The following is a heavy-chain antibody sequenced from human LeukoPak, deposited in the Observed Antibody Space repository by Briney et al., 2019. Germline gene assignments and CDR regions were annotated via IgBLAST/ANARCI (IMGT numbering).Heavy chain of an antibody. CDR1: GYTLTELS. Sequence: GASVTVSCKVSGYTLTELSVHWVRQAPGKGLEWMGGFDPEDGETIYAQKFQGRVTITRNTSISTAYMELSSLRSEDTAVYYCARGHYDILTGNSGDAFDIWGQGTMVTVSS. CDR2: FDPEDGET. J-gene: IGHJ3*02. D-gene: IGHD3-9*01. CDR3: ARGHYDILTGNSGDAFDI. V-gene: IGHV1-24*01.